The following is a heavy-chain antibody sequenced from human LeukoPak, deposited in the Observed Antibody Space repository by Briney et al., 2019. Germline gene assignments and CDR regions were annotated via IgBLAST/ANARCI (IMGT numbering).Heavy chain of an antibody. CDR1: GFTFSDSG. D-gene: IGHD1-26*01. V-gene: IGHV3-49*04. J-gene: IGHJ3*01. CDR3: ARDLREWEPNAFDV. Sequence: GGSLRLSCTVSGFTFSDSGLSWVRQAPGKGLECVGSIRSERYGGTTEYAASVKGRLTISRDDSKTIAYLHLNTLKAEDTAVYYCARDLREWEPNAFDVWGQGTMVNVSP. CDR2: IRSERYGGTT.